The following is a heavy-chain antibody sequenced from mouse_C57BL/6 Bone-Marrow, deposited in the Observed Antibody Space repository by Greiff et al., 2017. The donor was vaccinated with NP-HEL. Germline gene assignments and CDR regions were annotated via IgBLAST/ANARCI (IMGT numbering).Heavy chain of an antibody. V-gene: IGHV1-75*01. CDR1: GYTFTDYY. CDR3: ARGGKGNYVKGWCYAMDY. J-gene: IGHJ4*01. CDR2: IFPGSGST. D-gene: IGHD2-1*01. Sequence: VHLVESGPELVKPGASVKISCKASGYTFTDYYINWVKQRPGQGLEWIGWIFPGSGSTYYNEKFKGKATLTVDKSSSTAYMLLSSLTSEDSAVYFCARGGKGNYVKGWCYAMDYWGQGTSVTVSS.